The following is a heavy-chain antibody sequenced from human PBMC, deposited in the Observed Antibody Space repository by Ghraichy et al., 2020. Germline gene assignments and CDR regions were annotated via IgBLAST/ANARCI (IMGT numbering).Heavy chain of an antibody. V-gene: IGHV5-51*01. D-gene: IGHD4-17*01. CDR3: ERQISYGVTYYFNY. J-gene: IGHJ4*02. CDR1: GYSFINYW. Sequence: GSLNISCKGSGYSFINYWIAWVRQMPGRGLEWMGVIYPGDSDARYSPSFEGQVTFSVDKSISTAYLQWSSLKASDTAMYYCERQISYGVTYYFNYWGQGTLVTVSS. CDR2: IYPGDSDA.